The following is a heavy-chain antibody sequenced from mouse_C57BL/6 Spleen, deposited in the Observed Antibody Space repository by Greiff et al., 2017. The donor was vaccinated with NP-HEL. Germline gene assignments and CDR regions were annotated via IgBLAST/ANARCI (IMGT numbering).Heavy chain of an antibody. CDR3: ARNSLGYYGSSWYFDY. J-gene: IGHJ2*01. Sequence: EVMLVESGGGLVKPGGSLKLSCAASGFTFSDYGMHWVRQAPEKGLEWVAYISSGSSTIYYADTVKGRFTISRDNAKNTLFLQMTSLRSEDTAMYYCARNSLGYYGSSWYFDYWGQGTTLTVSS. D-gene: IGHD1-1*01. V-gene: IGHV5-17*01. CDR2: ISSGSSTI. CDR1: GFTFSDYG.